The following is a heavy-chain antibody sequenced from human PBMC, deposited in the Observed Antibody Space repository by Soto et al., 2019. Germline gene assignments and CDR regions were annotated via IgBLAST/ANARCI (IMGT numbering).Heavy chain of an antibody. CDR1: GFSLSGYY. J-gene: IGHJ6*02. V-gene: IGHV3-11*01. Sequence: QVQLVESGGDLVKPGGSLRLSCVASGFSLSGYYMTWIRQAPGKGLEWLSYISGPGSSIFYTDSVKGRFIISRDNAKNSLYLQMNSLRAEETAVYYCARDFRNKGMAVWGQGTTFTVS. CDR2: ISGPGSSI. CDR3: ARDFRNKGMAV.